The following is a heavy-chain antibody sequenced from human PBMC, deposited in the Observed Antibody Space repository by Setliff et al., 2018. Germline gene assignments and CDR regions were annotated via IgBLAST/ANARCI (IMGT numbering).Heavy chain of an antibody. CDR3: RQAVVGRDVFDI. CDR2: INQSGSG. CDR1: GGSFDTYY. J-gene: IGHJ3*02. V-gene: IGHV4-34*01. D-gene: IGHD1-1*01. Sequence: SETLSLTCNVYGGSFDTYYWRWIRQPPGKGLEWFGEINQSGSGDYNPSFKGRVTISVDTSKKQFSLTLTSVTAADTALYYCRQAVVGRDVFDIWGQGTVVTVSS.